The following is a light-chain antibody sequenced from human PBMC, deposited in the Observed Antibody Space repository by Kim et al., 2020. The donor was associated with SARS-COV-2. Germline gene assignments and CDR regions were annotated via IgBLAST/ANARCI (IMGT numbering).Light chain of an antibody. CDR1: SSDVGGYNY. J-gene: IGLJ1*01. CDR3: SSYTSSSTYV. CDR2: DVS. Sequence: QSALTQPASVSGSPGQSITISCTGTSSDVGGYNYVSWYQQHPGKASKLMIYDVSKRPSGVSNRFSGSKSGNTASLTISGLQSEDEADYYCSSYTSSSTYVFGTRTKVTVL. V-gene: IGLV2-14*01.